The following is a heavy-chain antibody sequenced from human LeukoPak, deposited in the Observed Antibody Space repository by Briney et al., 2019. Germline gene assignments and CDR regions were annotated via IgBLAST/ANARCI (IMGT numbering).Heavy chain of an antibody. D-gene: IGHD6-13*01. CDR1: GGSISSSSYY. V-gene: IGHV4-39*07. J-gene: IGHJ4*02. CDR3: AREGSSWSFDY. Sequence: SETLSLTCTVSGGSISSSSYYWGWIRQPPGKGLEWIGSIYYSGSTYYNPSLKSRVTISVDTSKNQFSLKLRSVTAADTAVYYCAREGSSWSFDYWGQGTLVTVSS. CDR2: IYYSGST.